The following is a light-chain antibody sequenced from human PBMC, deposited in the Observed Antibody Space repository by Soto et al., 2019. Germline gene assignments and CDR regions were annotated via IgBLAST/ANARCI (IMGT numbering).Light chain of an antibody. V-gene: IGKV1-5*03. CDR2: EAS. Sequence: DIQMTQSPSTLSASVGDRVTITCRASQSISGSLAWYQQKPGKAPKLLIYEASNLKSGVPSRFSGSGSGTEYTLTIISVQPEDSASYYCQQFIGYWTFGQGTRVEIK. J-gene: IGKJ1*01. CDR1: QSISGS. CDR3: QQFIGYWT.